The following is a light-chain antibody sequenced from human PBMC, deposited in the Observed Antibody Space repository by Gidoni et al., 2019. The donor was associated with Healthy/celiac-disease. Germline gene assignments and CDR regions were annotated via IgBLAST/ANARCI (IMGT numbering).Light chain of an antibody. CDR2: EVS. Sequence: QSALTQPPSAPGYPGQSVTISCTRTSIDVGGYNYVSWYQQHPGKAPKLMIYEVSNRPSGVPDRFSGSKSGNTASLTVSGLQAEDEADYYCSSYAGSNNLVFGGGTKLTVL. J-gene: IGLJ2*01. CDR3: SSYAGSNNLV. CDR1: SIDVGGYNY. V-gene: IGLV2-8*01.